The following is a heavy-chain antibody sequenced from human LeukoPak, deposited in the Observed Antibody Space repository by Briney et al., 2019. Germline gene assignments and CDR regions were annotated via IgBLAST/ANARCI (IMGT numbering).Heavy chain of an antibody. CDR1: GYTFTGYY. V-gene: IGHV1-2*02. D-gene: IGHD2-2*01. J-gene: IGHJ4*02. CDR3: AREVPATATFDY. CDR2: INPHSGGT. Sequence: GASVKVSCKASGYTFTGYYMHWVRQAPGQGLEWMGWINPHSGGTNYAQKFQGRVTMTRDTSINTAYMELSRLRSDDTAVFYCAREVPATATFDYWGQGTLVTVSS.